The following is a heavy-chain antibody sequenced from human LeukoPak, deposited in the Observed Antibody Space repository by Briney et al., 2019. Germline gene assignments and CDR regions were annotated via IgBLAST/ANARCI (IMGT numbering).Heavy chain of an antibody. Sequence: GASVKVSCKASGGTFSSYAINWVRQAPGQGLEWMGGIIPIFGTSNYAQKFQGRVTITADKSTSTAYMELSSLRSEDTAVYYCARGYCSGGSCLQENWFDPWGQGTLVTVSS. J-gene: IGHJ5*02. CDR3: ARGYCSGGSCLQENWFDP. CDR2: IIPIFGTS. V-gene: IGHV1-69*06. D-gene: IGHD2-15*01. CDR1: GGTFSSYA.